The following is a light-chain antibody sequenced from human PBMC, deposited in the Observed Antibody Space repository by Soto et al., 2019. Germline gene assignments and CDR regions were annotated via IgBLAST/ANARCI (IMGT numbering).Light chain of an antibody. J-gene: IGKJ5*01. CDR2: GAS. Sequence: ENVLTQSPGTLSLSPGERATLSCRASQTVSSYLTWYQQRPGQAPRLLISGASRRATGIPDRFSGSGSGTDFTLTISRLEPEDFALYYCQKYDTSPITLGPGTRLAIK. V-gene: IGKV3-20*01. CDR3: QKYDTSPIT. CDR1: QTVSSY.